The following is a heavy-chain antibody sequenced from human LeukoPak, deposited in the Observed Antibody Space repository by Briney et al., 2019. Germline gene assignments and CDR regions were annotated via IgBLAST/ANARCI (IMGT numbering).Heavy chain of an antibody. V-gene: IGHV3-74*01. CDR1: GFTFSSYW. D-gene: IGHD3-10*01. J-gene: IGHJ5*02. Sequence: PGGSLRLSCAASGFTFSSYWMHWVRHAPGKGLVWVSRINSDGSSTSYADSVKGRFTISRDNAKNTLYLQMNSLRAEDTAVYYCARAGFNNWFDPWGQGTLVTVSS. CDR2: INSDGSST. CDR3: ARAGFNNWFDP.